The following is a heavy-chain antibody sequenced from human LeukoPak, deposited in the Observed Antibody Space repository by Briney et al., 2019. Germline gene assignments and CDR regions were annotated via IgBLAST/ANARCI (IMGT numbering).Heavy chain of an antibody. D-gene: IGHD2-21*02. CDR2: MNPNTGNA. Sequence: GASVKLSCKTSGNTFTNYDINWLRQATGQGLEWMGWMNPNTGNADSAQKFQGRVTMTRNISISTAYMELSSLRFEDTAVYYCARCTGGDCGGAFDIWGQGTMVTVSS. V-gene: IGHV1-8*01. CDR3: ARCTGGDCGGAFDI. J-gene: IGHJ3*02. CDR1: GNTFTNYD.